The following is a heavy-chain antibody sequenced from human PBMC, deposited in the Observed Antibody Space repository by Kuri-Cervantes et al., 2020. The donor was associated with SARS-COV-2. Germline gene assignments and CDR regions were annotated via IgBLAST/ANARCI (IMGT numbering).Heavy chain of an antibody. V-gene: IGHV4-59*10. CDR1: GGSFSGYY. CDR3: ASVMTISQITAWFDT. D-gene: IGHD1-14*01. CDR2: IHASGNT. J-gene: IGHJ5*02. Sequence: SETLSLTCAVYGGSFSGYYWSWIRQPAGKGLEWIGRIHASGNTNYNPSLESLVTMSIDTSRNQFSLNLGSVTAADTAMYYCASVMTISQITAWFDTWGQGTLVTVSS.